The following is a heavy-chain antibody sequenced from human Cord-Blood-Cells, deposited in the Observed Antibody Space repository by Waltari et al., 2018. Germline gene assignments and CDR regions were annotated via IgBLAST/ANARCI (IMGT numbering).Heavy chain of an antibody. CDR3: AREGESIAAPNWFDP. D-gene: IGHD6-6*01. Sequence: QVQLQQWGAGLLKPSETLSLTCAVYGGSFSGSYWSWIRQPPGTGLEWLGESNHSGSTNDNPSLKRRVTISVDTAKNQFSLKLSSVTAADTAVYYCAREGESIAAPNWFDPWGQGTLVTVSS. J-gene: IGHJ5*02. CDR2: SNHSGST. V-gene: IGHV4-34*01. CDR1: GGSFSGSY.